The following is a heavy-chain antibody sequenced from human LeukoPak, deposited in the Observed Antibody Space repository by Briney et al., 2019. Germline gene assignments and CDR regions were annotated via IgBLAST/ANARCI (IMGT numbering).Heavy chain of an antibody. CDR1: GFTFSNYG. Sequence: GGSLRLSCAPSGFTFSNYGMSWVRQAPGRGLEWVSTISGSGESTYYADSVKGRFTISRDNSKNTVYLQLNSLRAEDTAVYFCAKDSATYGRFDYWGKGTLVTVSS. J-gene: IGHJ4*02. V-gene: IGHV3-23*01. CDR3: AKDSATYGRFDY. D-gene: IGHD3-10*01. CDR2: ISGSGEST.